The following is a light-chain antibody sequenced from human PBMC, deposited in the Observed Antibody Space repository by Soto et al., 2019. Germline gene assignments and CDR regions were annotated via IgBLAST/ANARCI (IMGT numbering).Light chain of an antibody. V-gene: IGLV2-14*01. CDR2: DVS. CDR3: ISYTSRSTYV. Sequence: QSVLTQPASVSGSPGQSITISCTGTSSDVGGYNYVSWYQQHPGKAPKLMSYDVSNRTSGVSNRFSGSKSGNTASLTISGLQAEDEADYYCISYTSRSTYVFGTGTKVTVL. CDR1: SSDVGGYNY. J-gene: IGLJ1*01.